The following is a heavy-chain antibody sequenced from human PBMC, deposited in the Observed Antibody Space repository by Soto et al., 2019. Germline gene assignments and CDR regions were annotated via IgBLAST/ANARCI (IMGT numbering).Heavy chain of an antibody. Sequence: GGSLRLSCAASGFSFNNAWMNWVRQAPGKGLEWVGRIKSKSDDGATDYAAPVKGRFTISRDPSKNTLYLQMNSLKTEDTAIYFCTTVIRNYWAYYYYGMDVWGQGTTVT. CDR3: TTVIRNYWAYYYYGMDV. J-gene: IGHJ6*02. CDR2: IKSKSDDGAT. V-gene: IGHV3-15*07. D-gene: IGHD1-7*01. CDR1: GFSFNNAW.